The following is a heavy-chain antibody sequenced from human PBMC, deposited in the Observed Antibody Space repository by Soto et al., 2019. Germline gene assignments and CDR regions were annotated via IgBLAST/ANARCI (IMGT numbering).Heavy chain of an antibody. CDR1: GYSFTSYW. Sequence: PGESLKISCKGSGYSFTSYWIGWVRQMPGKGLEWMGIIYPGDSDTRYSPSFQGQVTISADKSISTAYLQWSSLKASDTAMYSCARPNDYCGNSVSDAFDIWGQGTPVTVSS. CDR3: ARPNDYCGNSVSDAFDI. D-gene: IGHD4-17*01. J-gene: IGHJ3*02. CDR2: IYPGDSDT. V-gene: IGHV5-51*01.